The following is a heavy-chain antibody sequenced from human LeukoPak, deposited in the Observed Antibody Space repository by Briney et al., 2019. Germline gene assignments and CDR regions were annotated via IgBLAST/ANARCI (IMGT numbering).Heavy chain of an antibody. CDR3: AKTRPLDSSSWSHGDY. CDR2: ISDSGDST. Sequence: GGSLRLSCAASGFTFSSYAMSWVRQAPGKGLEWVSAISDSGDSTYYGDSVKGRFTISRDNSKNTLYLQMNSLRAEDTAVYYCAKTRPLDSSSWSHGDYWGQGTLVTVSS. CDR1: GFTFSSYA. V-gene: IGHV3-23*01. D-gene: IGHD6-13*01. J-gene: IGHJ4*02.